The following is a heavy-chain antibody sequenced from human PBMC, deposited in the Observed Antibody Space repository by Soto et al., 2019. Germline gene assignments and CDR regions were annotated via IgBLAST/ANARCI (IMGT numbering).Heavy chain of an antibody. CDR2: INHSGST. CDR3: ARVRSAYCGGDCYEGIDY. J-gene: IGHJ4*02. CDR1: GGSFSGYY. Sequence: SETLSLTCAVYGGSFSGYYWSWIRQPPGKGLEWIGEINHSGSTNYNPSLKSRVTISVDTSKNQFSLKLSSVTAADTAVYYCARVRSAYCGGDCYEGIDYWGQGTLVTVSS. D-gene: IGHD2-21*02. V-gene: IGHV4-34*01.